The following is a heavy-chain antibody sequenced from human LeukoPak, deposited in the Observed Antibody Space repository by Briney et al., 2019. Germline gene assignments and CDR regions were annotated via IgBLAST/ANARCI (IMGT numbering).Heavy chain of an antibody. Sequence: GGSLRLSCAASGLTVSSSYMSWVRLAPGKGLEWVSVLYSGGNTYYADSVKGRFTISRDNSKNTLYLQMNSLRGEDTAVYYCARGHIAVAGFYGAGPSDYWGQGTLVTVSS. D-gene: IGHD6-19*01. V-gene: IGHV3-53*01. CDR1: GLTVSSSY. CDR3: ARGHIAVAGFYGAGPSDY. J-gene: IGHJ4*02. CDR2: LYSGGNT.